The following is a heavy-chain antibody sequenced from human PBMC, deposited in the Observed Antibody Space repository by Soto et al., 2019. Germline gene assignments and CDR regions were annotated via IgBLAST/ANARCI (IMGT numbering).Heavy chain of an antibody. CDR3: ARGDIDY. CDR1: GYSFTNYY. J-gene: IGHJ4*02. Sequence: ASVKVSCKASGYSFTNYYVQWVRQAPGQGLEWMGVVHPDGGHTTYAQRFQDRVTMTRDTFTSTIYMELSSLRSEDTAVYYCARGDIDYWGQGTLVIFTS. V-gene: IGHV1-46*01. CDR2: VHPDGGHT.